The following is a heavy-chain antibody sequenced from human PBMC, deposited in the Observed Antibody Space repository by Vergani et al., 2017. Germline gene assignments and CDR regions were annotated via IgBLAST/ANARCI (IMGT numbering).Heavy chain of an antibody. CDR2: ISSSSSSI. CDR3: ARGGVTATHC. J-gene: IGHJ4*02. Sequence: EVQLVESGGGLVKPGGSLRLSCAASGFTFSSYSMNWVRQAPGKGLEWVSSISSSSSSIYYADSVKGRFTISRDNAKNSLCMQMNSLRAEDTAVYYFARGGVTATHCGGEGSLVTVSS. CDR1: GFTFSSYS. D-gene: IGHD2-21*02. V-gene: IGHV3-21*01.